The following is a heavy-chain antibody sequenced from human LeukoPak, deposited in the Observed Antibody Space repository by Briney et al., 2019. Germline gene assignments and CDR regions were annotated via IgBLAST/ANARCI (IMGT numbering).Heavy chain of an antibody. CDR1: GGSFSGYY. CDR2: INHSGST. CDR3: ERERETRRHYYRSGTLPHYYYYMDV. D-gene: IGHD3-10*01. Sequence: SETLSLTCAVYGGSFSGYYWSWIRQPPGKGLEWIGEINHSGSTNYNPSLKSRVTISVDTSKNQFSLKLSSVTAADTAVYYCERERETRRHYYRSGTLPHYYYYMDVWGKGTTVTVSS. V-gene: IGHV4-34*01. J-gene: IGHJ6*03.